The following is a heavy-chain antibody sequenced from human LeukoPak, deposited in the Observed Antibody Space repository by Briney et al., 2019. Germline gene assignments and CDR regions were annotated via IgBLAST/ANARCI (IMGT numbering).Heavy chain of an antibody. Sequence: GGSLRLSCAASGFTFSSYGMHWVRQAPGQGLEWMGRINPNSGGTNYAQKFQGRVTMTRDTSISTAYMELSRLRSDDTAVYYCAREYYDILTGYYTPGYWGQGTLVTVSS. CDR2: INPNSGGT. CDR3: AREYYDILTGYYTPGY. D-gene: IGHD3-9*01. V-gene: IGHV1-2*06. J-gene: IGHJ4*02. CDR1: GFTFSSYG.